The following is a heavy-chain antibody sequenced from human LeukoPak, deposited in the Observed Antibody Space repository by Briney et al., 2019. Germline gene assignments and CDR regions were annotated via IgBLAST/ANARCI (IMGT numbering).Heavy chain of an antibody. CDR2: INPDSGVT. D-gene: IGHD2-15*01. CDR3: ARDGTFDI. V-gene: IGHV1-2*02. Sequence: SVKVSCKASGYTFTDYYMHWVRQAPGQGLEWMGWINPDSGVTNYPQKFQGRVTMTRDTSSSTAYMELIRLRSDDTAVYYCARDGTFDIWGQGTMVTVSS. CDR1: GYTFTDYY. J-gene: IGHJ3*02.